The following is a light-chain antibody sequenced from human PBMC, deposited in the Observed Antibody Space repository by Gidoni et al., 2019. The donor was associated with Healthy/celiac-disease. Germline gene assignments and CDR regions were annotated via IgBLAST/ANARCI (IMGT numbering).Light chain of an antibody. CDR1: QSISSY. CDR2: AAS. Sequence: DIQLTQSPSSLSASVGDRVTITCRESQSISSYLNWYQQKPGKAPKLLIYAASSLQSGVPSRFSGSGAGTDFTLTISSLQPEDVATYYCQQSYSTRKTFGQGTKVEIK. V-gene: IGKV1-39*01. CDR3: QQSYSTRKT. J-gene: IGKJ1*01.